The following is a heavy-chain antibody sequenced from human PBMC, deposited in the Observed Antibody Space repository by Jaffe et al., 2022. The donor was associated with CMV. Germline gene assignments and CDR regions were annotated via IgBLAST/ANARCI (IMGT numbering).Heavy chain of an antibody. D-gene: IGHD1-26*01. Sequence: EVQLVESGGGLVQPGRSLRLSCTASGFTFGDYAMSWVRQAPGKGLEWVGFIRSKAYGGTTEYAASVKGRFTISRDDSKSIAYLQMNSLKTEDTAVYYCTRVKGWELLGYFDYWGQGTLVTVSS. CDR2: IRSKAYGGTT. CDR3: TRVKGWELLGYFDY. CDR1: GFTFGDYA. V-gene: IGHV3-49*04. J-gene: IGHJ4*02.